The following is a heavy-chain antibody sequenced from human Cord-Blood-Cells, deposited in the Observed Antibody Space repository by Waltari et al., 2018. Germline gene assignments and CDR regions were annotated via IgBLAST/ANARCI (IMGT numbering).Heavy chain of an antibody. CDR1: GYTLTELS. CDR3: ATLFLRYSSSWVDY. V-gene: IGHV1-24*01. CDR2: FDPEDGET. J-gene: IGHJ4*02. Sequence: QVQLVQSGAEVKKPGASGKVSWKVSGYTLTELSMHWVRAAPGKGLEWMGGFDPEDGETIYAQKFQGRVTMTEDTSTDTAYMELSSLRSEDTAVYYCATLFLRYSSSWVDYWGQGTLVTVSS. D-gene: IGHD6-13*01.